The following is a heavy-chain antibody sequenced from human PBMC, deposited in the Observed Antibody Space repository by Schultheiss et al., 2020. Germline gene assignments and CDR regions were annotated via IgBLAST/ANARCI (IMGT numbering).Heavy chain of an antibody. V-gene: IGHV4-34*01. CDR2: IYYSGST. CDR1: GGSFSGYY. CDR3: ARAGRIAVAVGFDY. Sequence: SATLSLTCAVYGGSFSGYYWSWIRQPPGKGLEWIGYIYYSGSTNYNPSLKSRVTISVDTSKNQFSLKLSSVTAADTAVYYCARAGRIAVAVGFDYWGQGTLVTVAS. J-gene: IGHJ4*02. D-gene: IGHD6-19*01.